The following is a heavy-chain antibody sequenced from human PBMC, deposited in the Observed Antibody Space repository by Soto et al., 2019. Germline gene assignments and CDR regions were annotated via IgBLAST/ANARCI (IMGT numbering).Heavy chain of an antibody. CDR1: GYTFSNYG. V-gene: IGHV1-18*01. Sequence: QVQLVQSGAEVKKPGASVTVSCKTSGYTFSNYGINWVRQAPGQGLEWMGWISGYNGNTNYAQTRQGRGTMTTDTSTGTVYMELRSLKSDDTAIYYCSRFIMVGGWFDPNYYHGMDVWGQGTTVTVSS. CDR2: ISGYNGNT. D-gene: IGHD6-19*01. CDR3: SRFIMVGGWFDPNYYHGMDV. J-gene: IGHJ6*02.